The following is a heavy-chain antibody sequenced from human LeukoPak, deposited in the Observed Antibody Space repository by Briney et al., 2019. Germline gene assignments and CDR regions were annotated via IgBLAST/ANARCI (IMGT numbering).Heavy chain of an antibody. J-gene: IGHJ4*02. D-gene: IGHD3-22*01. CDR2: ISAYNGNT. CDR1: GYTFTRYG. Sequence: ASVKVSCKASGYTFTRYGVSWVRQAPGQGLEWMGWISAYNGNTNYAQKLQGRVTMTTDTSTSTAYMELRSLRSDDTAVYYCASSSGYYIYDYWGQGTLVTVSS. V-gene: IGHV1-18*01. CDR3: ASSSGYYIYDY.